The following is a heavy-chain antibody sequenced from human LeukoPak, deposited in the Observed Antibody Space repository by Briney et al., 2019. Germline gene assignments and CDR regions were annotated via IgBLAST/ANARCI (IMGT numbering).Heavy chain of an antibody. CDR1: GGSISGYY. V-gene: IGHV4-59*01. CDR3: ARWSASAVTHDY. CDR2: IYYSGST. Sequence: SETLSLTCTVSGGSISGYYWSWIRQPPGKGLEWIGYIYYSGSTNYNPSLKSRVTISVDTSKNQFSLKLSSVTAADTAVYYCARWSASAVTHDYWGQGTLVTVSS. D-gene: IGHD4-11*01. J-gene: IGHJ4*02.